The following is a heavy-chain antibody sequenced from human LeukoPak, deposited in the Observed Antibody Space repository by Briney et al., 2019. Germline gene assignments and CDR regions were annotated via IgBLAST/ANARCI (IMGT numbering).Heavy chain of an antibody. CDR2: ISSTSSIK. D-gene: IGHD3-3*01. V-gene: IGHV3-48*01. CDR3: ATSFGVVNPFDY. J-gene: IGHJ4*02. CDR1: GFTFSSYS. Sequence: PGGSLRLSCAASGFTFSSYSMNWVRQAPGKGLEWVSYISSTSSIKYYADSVKGRFTISRDNAKNSLYLQMSSLRAEDTAVYYCATSFGVVNPFDYWGQGTLVTASS.